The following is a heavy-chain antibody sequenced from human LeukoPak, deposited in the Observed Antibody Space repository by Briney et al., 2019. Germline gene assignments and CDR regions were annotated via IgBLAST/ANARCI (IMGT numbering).Heavy chain of an antibody. CDR3: ARDSDGPYDSSGYYWYFDL. CDR2: INGHGSDT. V-gene: IGHV3-74*01. J-gene: IGHJ2*01. Sequence: GGSLRLSCAASGFTFTTHWMHWVRQAPGKGLVWVSRINGHGSDTNYADSVKGRFTISRDNAKNTLYLQMNSLRAEDTAVYYCARDSDGPYDSSGYYWYFDLWGRGTLVTVSS. D-gene: IGHD3-22*01. CDR1: GFTFTTHW.